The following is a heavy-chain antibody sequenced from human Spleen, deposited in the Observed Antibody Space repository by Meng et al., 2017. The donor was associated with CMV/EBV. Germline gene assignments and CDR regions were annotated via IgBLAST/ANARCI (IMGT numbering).Heavy chain of an antibody. CDR3: ARDKRTAAMDV. J-gene: IGHJ6*02. CDR1: EFTFSRYA. CDR2: ISYDGTIK. V-gene: IGHV3-30-3*01. Sequence: GESLKISCAASEFTFSRYAMHWVRQAPGKGLEWVAVISYDGTIKYYADSVKGRFTISRDNAKNSLYLQMNSLRAEDTAVYYCARDKRTAAMDVWGQGTTVTVSS.